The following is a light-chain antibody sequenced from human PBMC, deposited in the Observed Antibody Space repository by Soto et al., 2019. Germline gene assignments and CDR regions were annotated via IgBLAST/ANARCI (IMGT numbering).Light chain of an antibody. V-gene: IGKV1-5*03. CDR2: KAS. CDR1: QSISSW. CDR3: QQYNSFVT. Sequence: DIQMTQSPSTLSASVGDRVTITCRASQSISSWLAWYQQKPGKAPKLLIYKASSLESGVPSRFSGSGSGTEFNLTISSLQPDDFATYYCQQYNSFVTFGQGTKVEIK. J-gene: IGKJ1*01.